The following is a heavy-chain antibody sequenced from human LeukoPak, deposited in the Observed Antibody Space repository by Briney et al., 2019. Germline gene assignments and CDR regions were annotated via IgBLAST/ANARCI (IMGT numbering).Heavy chain of an antibody. CDR1: GGSITGYY. V-gene: IGHV4-59*01. D-gene: IGHD4-17*01. CDR2: VYYTGST. Sequence: SETLSLTCTVSGGSITGYYWTWIRQRPGKGLEWIGYVYYTGSTNYNHSLKGRVTMSVDTSKNQFSLRLSSVTAADTAVYYCAREAFTTVTSATDAFDIWGQGTMVTVSS. J-gene: IGHJ3*02. CDR3: AREAFTTVTSATDAFDI.